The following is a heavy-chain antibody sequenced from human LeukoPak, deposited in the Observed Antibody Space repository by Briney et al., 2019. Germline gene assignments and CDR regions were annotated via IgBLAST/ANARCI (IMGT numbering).Heavy chain of an antibody. D-gene: IGHD6-13*01. V-gene: IGHV4-34*01. CDR3: ARSSIAAAGIYFDY. CDR1: GGGFSGFF. Sequence: SETPSLTLPVYGGGFSGFFWGWVRPPPRKGLGWVGEINHSGSTNYNPSLKSRVTISVDTSKNQFSLKLSSVTAADTAVYYCARSSIAAAGIYFDYWGQGTLVTVSS. J-gene: IGHJ4*02. CDR2: INHSGST.